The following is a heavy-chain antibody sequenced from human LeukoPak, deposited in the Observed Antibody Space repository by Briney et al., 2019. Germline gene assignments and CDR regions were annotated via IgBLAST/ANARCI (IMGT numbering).Heavy chain of an antibody. CDR3: ARDLDSGSYGDHSLPQYYFDY. Sequence: ASVKVSCKASGYTFTGYYIHWVRQAPGQGLEWMGIINPSGGSTSYAQKFQGRVTMTRDMSTSTVYMELSSLRSEDTAVYYCARDLDSGSYGDHSLPQYYFDYWGQGTLVTVSS. CDR2: INPSGGST. J-gene: IGHJ4*02. CDR1: GYTFTGYY. D-gene: IGHD1-26*01. V-gene: IGHV1-46*01.